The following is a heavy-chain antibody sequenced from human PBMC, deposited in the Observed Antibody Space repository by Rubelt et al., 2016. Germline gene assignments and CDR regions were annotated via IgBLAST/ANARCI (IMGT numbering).Heavy chain of an antibody. Sequence: QVQLVQSGAEVKKPGASVKVSCEASGYTFTTYDINWVRQATGQGLEWMGWRNPTNGDTGYAQKFQGRVTTTRTSSIKTAYLELTSLASEDTAVYYGTRGPRERSRKDYWGQGTLVTVSS. CDR1: GYTFTTYD. D-gene: IGHD1-26*01. CDR2: RNPTNGDT. J-gene: IGHJ4*02. V-gene: IGHV1-8*01. CDR3: TRGPRERSRKDY.